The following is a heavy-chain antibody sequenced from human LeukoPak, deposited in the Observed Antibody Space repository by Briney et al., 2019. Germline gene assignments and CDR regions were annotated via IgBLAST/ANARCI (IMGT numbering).Heavy chain of an antibody. Sequence: GGSLRLSCVASGFTFSTYGMSWVRQAPGKGLEWVSAITGSGGSTYYADSVKGRFTTSRDSSKNTLFLQMNRLRPEDAAVYYCAKAPVTTCRGAFCYPFDYWGLGTLVTVSS. CDR2: ITGSGGST. J-gene: IGHJ4*02. D-gene: IGHD2-15*01. V-gene: IGHV3-23*01. CDR3: AKAPVTTCRGAFCYPFDY. CDR1: GFTFSTYG.